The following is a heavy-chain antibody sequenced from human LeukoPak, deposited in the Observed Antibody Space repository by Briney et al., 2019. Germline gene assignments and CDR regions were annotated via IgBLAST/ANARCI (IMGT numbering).Heavy chain of an antibody. D-gene: IGHD3-22*01. CDR1: GFTFSSYA. V-gene: IGHV3-23*01. CDR3: AKGDSSGYYSTSNWFDP. CDR2: ISGSGGST. Sequence: GGSLRLSCAASGFTFSSYAMSWVRQAPGKGLEWVSAISGSGGSTYYADSVKGRFTISRDNSKNTLYLQMNSLRAEDTAVYYCAKGDSSGYYSTSNWFDPWGQGTLVTVSS. J-gene: IGHJ5*02.